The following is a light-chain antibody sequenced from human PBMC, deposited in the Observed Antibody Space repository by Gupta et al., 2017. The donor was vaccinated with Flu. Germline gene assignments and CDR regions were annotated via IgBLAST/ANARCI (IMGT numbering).Light chain of an antibody. CDR2: NDS. J-gene: IGLJ1*01. CDR1: ALPTNC. Sequence: GPTARTTCSGDALPTNCAYWIHLKQGQAPTLLIFNDSKRTSGVPARFSGSTSGSTVNLTISGVQAEAEDDYYCHSADSTSTYYVFGSGTTVTVL. V-gene: IGLV3-25*01. CDR3: HSADSTSTYYV.